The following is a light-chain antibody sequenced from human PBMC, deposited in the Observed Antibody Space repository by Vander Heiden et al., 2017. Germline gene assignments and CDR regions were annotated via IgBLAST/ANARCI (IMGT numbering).Light chain of an antibody. CDR2: WAS. J-gene: IGKJ5*01. CDR3: QQYYVTPIT. V-gene: IGKV4-1*01. CDR1: QTLLYSSDNKNY. Sequence: DIVMTQSPDSLAVSLGERATINCTSSQTLLYSSDNKNYLAWYQQKPGQPPKLLIYWASTRESGVPDRFSGSGSGTDFTLTISSLQAEDVAVYYCQQYYVTPITFGQGTRLEIK.